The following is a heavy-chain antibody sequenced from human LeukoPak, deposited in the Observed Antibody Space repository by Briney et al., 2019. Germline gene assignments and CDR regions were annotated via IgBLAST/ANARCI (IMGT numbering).Heavy chain of an antibody. CDR1: GGTFTNFS. D-gene: IGHD6-19*01. CDR2: VIPVFGTA. CDR3: ATQGIGLAGGYFDS. Sequence: ASVKVSCTASGGTFTNFSINWVRQSPGDGLEWMGRVIPVFGTADYAPRFQGRVTMTADKSTGTAYMDLISLTSEDTGLYYCATQGIGLAGGYFDSWGQGTLVTVSS. J-gene: IGHJ4*02. V-gene: IGHV1-69*06.